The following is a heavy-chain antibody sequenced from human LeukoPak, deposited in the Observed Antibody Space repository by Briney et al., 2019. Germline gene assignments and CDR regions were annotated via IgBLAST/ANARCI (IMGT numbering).Heavy chain of an antibody. CDR3: TTGSALFDY. D-gene: IGHD2-21*01. CDR1: GFTFSNAW. Sequence: GGSLRLSCAASGFTFSNAWMSWVRQAPGKGQDWVGLIKSKTDGGTTDYAAPVKGRFTITRDDSKNTLYLQMNSLKTEDTAVYYCTTGSALFDYWGQGTLVTVSS. V-gene: IGHV3-15*01. CDR2: IKSKTDGGTT. J-gene: IGHJ4*02.